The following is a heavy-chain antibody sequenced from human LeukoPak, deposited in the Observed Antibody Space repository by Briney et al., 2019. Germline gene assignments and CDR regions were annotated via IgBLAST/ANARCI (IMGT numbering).Heavy chain of an antibody. D-gene: IGHD3-10*01. CDR1: GGSISSSSYY. V-gene: IGHV4-39*07. J-gene: IGHJ4*02. CDR2: IYYSGST. CDR3: ARALAYGSGSYQAVDY. Sequence: SETLSLTCTVSGGSISSSSYYWGWIRQPPGKGLEWIGSIYYSGSTYYNPSLKRRVTISVDTSKNQFSLKLSSVTAADTAVYYCARALAYGSGSYQAVDYWGQGTLVTVSS.